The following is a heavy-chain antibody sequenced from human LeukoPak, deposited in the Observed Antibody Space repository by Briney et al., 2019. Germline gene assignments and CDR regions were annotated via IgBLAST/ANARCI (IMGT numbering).Heavy chain of an antibody. Sequence: SETLSLTCTVSGGSISSYYWSWIRQPAGKGLEWIGRIYTSGSTNYNPSLKSRVTMSVDTSKNQFSLKLSSVTAADTAVYYRARGSYCSGGSCYSGYYFDYWGQGTLVTVSS. J-gene: IGHJ4*02. CDR1: GGSISSYY. CDR3: ARGSYCSGGSCYSGYYFDY. D-gene: IGHD2-15*01. V-gene: IGHV4-4*07. CDR2: IYTSGST.